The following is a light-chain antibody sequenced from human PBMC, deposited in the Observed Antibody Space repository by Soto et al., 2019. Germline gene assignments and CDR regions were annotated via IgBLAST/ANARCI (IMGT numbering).Light chain of an antibody. CDR1: QAIGVY. CDR2: AAS. V-gene: IGKV1-27*01. Sequence: DIQVTQSPSSLSASLGDRVTITCRANQAIGVYLAWFQQQPGKVPKLLIYAASALQSGVPSRFSGSGSGTNITLTLRKLLPEDIAPYYCQKYNSAAFTIGGGNKV. J-gene: IGKJ4*01. CDR3: QKYNSAAFT.